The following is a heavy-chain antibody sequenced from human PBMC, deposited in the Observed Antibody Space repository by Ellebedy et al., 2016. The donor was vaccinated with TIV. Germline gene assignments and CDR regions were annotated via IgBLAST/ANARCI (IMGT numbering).Heavy chain of an antibody. CDR1: GDTFSSYA. J-gene: IGHJ4*02. V-gene: IGHV1-69*13. CDR2: IIPIFRTA. Sequence: ASVKVSCKASGDTFSSYAISWVRRAPGQGLEWMGGIIPIFRTANYVQKFQGRVTITADESTSTAYMELSSLRSEDTAVYYCARGPYYDSSGYHVFVDDYWGQGTLVTVSS. CDR3: ARGPYYDSSGYHVFVDDY. D-gene: IGHD3-22*01.